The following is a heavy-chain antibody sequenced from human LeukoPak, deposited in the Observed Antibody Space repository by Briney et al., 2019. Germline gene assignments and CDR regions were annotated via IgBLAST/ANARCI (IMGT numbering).Heavy chain of an antibody. CDR2: FYHGGST. V-gene: IGHV4-38-2*02. J-gene: IGHJ1*01. D-gene: IGHD3-22*01. CDR1: GYSISTGYY. CDR3: ARLKYYYDSSGYRAEYFQH. Sequence: PSETLSLTCTVSGYSISTGYYWDWIRQPPGKGLEWIGTFYHGGSTNYNPSLKSRVTISVYTSKNQFSLKLSSVTAADTAVYYCARLKYYYDSSGYRAEYFQHWGQGTLVTVSS.